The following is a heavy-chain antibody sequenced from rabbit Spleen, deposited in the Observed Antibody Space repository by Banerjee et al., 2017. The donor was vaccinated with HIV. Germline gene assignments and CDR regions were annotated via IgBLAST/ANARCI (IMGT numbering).Heavy chain of an antibody. J-gene: IGHJ4*01. D-gene: IGHD1-1*01. V-gene: IGHV1S40*01. CDR1: GFSFSNKAV. CDR3: ARDLVAVIGWNFSL. Sequence: QSLEESGGGLVKPEGSLKLSCTASGFSFSNKAVVCWVRQAPGKGPEWIACIGTGGGDTYYASWAKGRFIMSRTSSTKVTLQMTSLTAADTATYFCARDLVAVIGWNFSLWGPGTLVTVS. CDR2: IGTGGGDT.